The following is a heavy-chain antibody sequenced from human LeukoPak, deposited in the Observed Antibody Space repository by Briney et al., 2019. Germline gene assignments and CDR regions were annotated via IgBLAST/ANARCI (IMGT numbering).Heavy chain of an antibody. CDR2: IYYSGST. J-gene: IGHJ4*02. Sequence: ASETLSLTCNASGGSISTYYWSWIRQPPGKGLEWIGYIYYSGSTNYNPSLKSRVTMSVDTSKSQFYLKLNSVTAADTAVYYCARDYDSTGYYWSWGQGTLVTVSS. CDR3: ARDYDSTGYYWS. V-gene: IGHV4-59*01. D-gene: IGHD3-22*01. CDR1: GGSISTYY.